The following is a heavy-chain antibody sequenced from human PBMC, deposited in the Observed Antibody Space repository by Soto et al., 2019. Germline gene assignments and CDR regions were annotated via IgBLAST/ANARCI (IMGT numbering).Heavy chain of an antibody. D-gene: IGHD6-13*01. CDR2: IYWDDDK. Sequence: QITLKESGPTLVKSTQTLTLTCTLSGFSLSTGGVHVGWIRQPPGKALEWLALIYWDDDKRYSPSLKSRLTITKDTSKNQVVLAMTNMDPVDTATYCCAHSGNKAAAGYYFDFWGQGTLVTVSS. CDR3: AHSGNKAAAGYYFDF. J-gene: IGHJ4*02. V-gene: IGHV2-5*02. CDR1: GFSLSTGGVH.